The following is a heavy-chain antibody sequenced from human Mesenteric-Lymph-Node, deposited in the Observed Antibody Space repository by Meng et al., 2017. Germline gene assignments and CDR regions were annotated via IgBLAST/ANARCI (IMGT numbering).Heavy chain of an antibody. CDR1: GGSISSYY. D-gene: IGHD1-7*01. Sequence: SETLSLTCTVSGGSISSYYWSWIRQPAAKELEWIGRIYSSGTTSYNPSLKSRVTMSVDTSRNQFSLRLNSVTAADTAVYYCAREITGTIEYWGQGTLVTVSS. V-gene: IGHV4-4*07. CDR2: IYSSGTT. J-gene: IGHJ4*02. CDR3: AREITGTIEY.